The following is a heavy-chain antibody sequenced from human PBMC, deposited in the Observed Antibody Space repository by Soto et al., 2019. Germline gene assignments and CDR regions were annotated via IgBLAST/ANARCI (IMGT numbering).Heavy chain of an antibody. CDR1: GYSFTSYW. CDR3: ARSGLLWFGELSN. J-gene: IGHJ4*02. Sequence: RGESLKISCKVSGYSFTSYWIGWVRQMPGKGLEWMGIIYPGDSDTRYSPSFQGQVTISADKSISTAYLQWSSLKASDTAMYYCARSGLLWFGELSNWGQGTLVTVSS. V-gene: IGHV5-51*01. CDR2: IYPGDSDT. D-gene: IGHD3-10*01.